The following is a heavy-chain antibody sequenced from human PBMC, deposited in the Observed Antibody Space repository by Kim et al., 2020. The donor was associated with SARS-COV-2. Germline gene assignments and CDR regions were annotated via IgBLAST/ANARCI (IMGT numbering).Heavy chain of an antibody. J-gene: IGHJ4*02. CDR2: ISWNSGAI. V-gene: IGHV3-9*01. CDR3: VKGTKGIIAAAGDY. D-gene: IGHD6-13*01. CDR1: GFTFGDHA. Sequence: GGSLRLSCAASGFTFGDHAMHWVRQPPGEGLEWVSDISWNSGAIGYGDSVKGRFTISRDNAKNSMYLQMNSLKTEDTAQYYCVKGTKGIIAAAGDYCGQGTLVTVSS.